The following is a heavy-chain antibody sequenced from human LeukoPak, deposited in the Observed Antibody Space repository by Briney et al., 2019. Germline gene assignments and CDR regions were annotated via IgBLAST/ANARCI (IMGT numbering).Heavy chain of an antibody. Sequence: GASVKVSCKASGGTFSSYAISWVRQAPGQGLEWMGIINPSGGSTSYAQKFQGRVTMTRDTSTSTVYMELSSLRSEDTAVYYCAASRVAQPDYWGQGTLVTVSS. CDR1: GGTFSSYA. D-gene: IGHD3-3*01. V-gene: IGHV1-46*01. CDR3: AASRVAQPDY. J-gene: IGHJ4*02. CDR2: INPSGGST.